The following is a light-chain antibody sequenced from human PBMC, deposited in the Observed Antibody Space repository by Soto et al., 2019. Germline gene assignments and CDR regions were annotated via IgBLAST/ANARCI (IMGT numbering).Light chain of an antibody. CDR2: GAS. CDR3: QQFYYYPHT. CDR1: HTIATY. J-gene: IGKJ2*01. Sequence: IQMTQSPSFLSASVGDGVTLTCRASHTIATYLNWYQQKPGQVPEVLIYGASRLHVGVPSRFTGSGYGTDFTLTINNLQPEDFAIYYCQQFYYYPHTFGQGTKLEVK. V-gene: IGKV1-39*01.